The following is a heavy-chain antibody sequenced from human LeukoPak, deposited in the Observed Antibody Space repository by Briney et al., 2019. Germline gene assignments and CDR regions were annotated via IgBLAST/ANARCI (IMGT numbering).Heavy chain of an antibody. CDR3: ARVLIGGYCSSTSCYLLDAFDI. J-gene: IGHJ3*02. CDR2: ISAYNGNT. V-gene: IGHV1-18*01. CDR1: GYTFTSYG. D-gene: IGHD2-2*01. Sequence: ASVKVSCKASGYTFTSYGISWVRQAPGQGLEWMGWISAYNGNTNYAQKLQGRVTMTTDTSTSTAYMERRSLRSDDTAVYYCARVLIGGYCSSTSCYLLDAFDIWGQGTMVTVSS.